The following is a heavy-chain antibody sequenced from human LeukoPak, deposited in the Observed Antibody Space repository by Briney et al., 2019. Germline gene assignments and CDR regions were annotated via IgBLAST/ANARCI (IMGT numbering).Heavy chain of an antibody. Sequence: GGSLRLSCAASGFAFSSYGMHWIRQTPGKGLEWISYISRSGRIIYYADSVKGRFTISRDNAKNSVYLQMSSLRVEDTAVYFCARDPYSEGANFDFWGQGTLVTVSS. D-gene: IGHD1-26*01. J-gene: IGHJ4*02. CDR1: GFAFSSYG. V-gene: IGHV3-48*04. CDR3: ARDPYSEGANFDF. CDR2: ISRSGRII.